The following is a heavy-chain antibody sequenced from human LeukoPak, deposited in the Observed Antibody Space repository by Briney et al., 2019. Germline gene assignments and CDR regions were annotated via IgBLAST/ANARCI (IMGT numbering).Heavy chain of an antibody. CDR3: ARAWGYYDSSGYASFPDL. J-gene: IGHJ2*01. Sequence: SETLSLTCTVSGGSISSYYWSWIRQPPGKGLEWIGYIYYSGSTNYNPSLKSRVTISVDTSKNQFSLKLSSVTAADTAVYYCARAWGYYDSSGYASFPDLWGRGTLVTVSS. CDR1: GGSISSYY. CDR2: IYYSGST. D-gene: IGHD3-22*01. V-gene: IGHV4-59*01.